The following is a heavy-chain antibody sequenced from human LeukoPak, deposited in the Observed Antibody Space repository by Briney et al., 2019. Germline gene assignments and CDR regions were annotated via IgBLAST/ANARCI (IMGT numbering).Heavy chain of an antibody. CDR1: GFTFSSYW. CDR2: INGDGSST. CDR3: ARLDDSSGYSFDY. V-gene: IGHV3-74*01. J-gene: IGHJ4*02. D-gene: IGHD3-22*01. Sequence: GGSLRLSCAASGFTFSSYWMHWVRQAPGKELVWVSRINGDGSSTSYADSVKGRFTISRDNAKNTLYLQMNSLRAEDTAVYYCARLDDSSGYSFDYWGQGTLVTVSS.